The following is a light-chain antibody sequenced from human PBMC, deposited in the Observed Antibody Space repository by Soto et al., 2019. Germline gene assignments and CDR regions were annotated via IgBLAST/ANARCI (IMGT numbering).Light chain of an antibody. J-gene: IGKJ1*01. V-gene: IGKV1-6*01. CDR2: SAT. CDR1: QDISKD. CDR3: LQDHDYPRT. Sequence: AIQMTQSPTSLSASVGDRVIITCRASQDISKDLGWYQQKPGKAPKLLIYSATSTQSGVPSTFSGSGFGTDFTLTISSLQPEDFATYYCLQDHDYPRTFGQGTK.